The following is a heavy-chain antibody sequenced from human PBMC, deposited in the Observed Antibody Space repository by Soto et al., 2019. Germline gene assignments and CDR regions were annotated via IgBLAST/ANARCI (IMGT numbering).Heavy chain of an antibody. CDR3: ARGSRNYYYYMDV. Sequence: TSETLSLTCAVYGGSFSGYYWSWIRQPPGKGLEWIGEINHSGSTNYNPSLKSRVTISVDTSKNQFSLKLSSVTAADTAVYYCARGSRNYYYYMDVWGKGTTVTVSS. CDR2: INHSGST. V-gene: IGHV4-34*01. CDR1: GGSFSGYY. J-gene: IGHJ6*03.